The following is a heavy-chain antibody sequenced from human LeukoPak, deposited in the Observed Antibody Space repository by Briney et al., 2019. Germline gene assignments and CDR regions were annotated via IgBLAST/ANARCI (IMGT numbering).Heavy chain of an antibody. CDR1: GYTFTSYD. V-gene: IGHV1-8*03. Sequence: GASVKVSCKASGYTFTSYDINWVRQATGQGLEWMGWMNPNSGNTGYAQKFQGRVTITRNTSISTAYMELSSLRSEDTAVYYCARTAAAYYYYGMDVWGQGTTVTVPS. D-gene: IGHD6-13*01. J-gene: IGHJ6*02. CDR3: ARTAAAYYYYGMDV. CDR2: MNPNSGNT.